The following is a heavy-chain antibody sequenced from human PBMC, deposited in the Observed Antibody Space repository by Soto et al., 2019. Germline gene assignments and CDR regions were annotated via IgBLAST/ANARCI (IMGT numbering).Heavy chain of an antibody. Sequence: SVKVSCKASGGTFSSYAISWVRQAPGQGLEWMGGIIPIFGTANYAQKFQGRVTITADESTSTAYMELSSLRSEDTAVYYCARELIFSSSSGGYYYGMDVWGQGTTVNVSS. V-gene: IGHV1-69*13. D-gene: IGHD6-6*01. J-gene: IGHJ6*02. CDR1: GGTFSSYA. CDR3: ARELIFSSSSGGYYYGMDV. CDR2: IIPIFGTA.